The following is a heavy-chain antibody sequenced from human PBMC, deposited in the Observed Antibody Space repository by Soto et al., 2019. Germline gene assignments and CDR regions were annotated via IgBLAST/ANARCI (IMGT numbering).Heavy chain of an antibody. CDR3: VKLRGRAYPYYYMDV. CDR1: GFTFSTYG. J-gene: IGHJ6*03. Sequence: DVQLLESGGGLVQWGGSLRLSCVTSGFTFSTYGMTWVGQAPGKGLEWVSYGGSGGSRYYAESVKGRFTISRDNSKTTLSLEMNSLRAEATATYCCVKLRGRAYPYYYMDVWGKGTTVTVPS. CDR2: YGGSGGSR. D-gene: IGHD3-10*01. V-gene: IGHV3-23*01.